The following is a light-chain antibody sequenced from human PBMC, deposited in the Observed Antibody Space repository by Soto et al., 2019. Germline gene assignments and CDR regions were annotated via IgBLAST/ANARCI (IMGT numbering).Light chain of an antibody. CDR2: DNN. V-gene: IGLV1-51*01. CDR3: ATWDSSRSAL. Sequence: QSVLTQPPSVSAAPGQKVTISCSGNSSNIESNSVSWYQQLPGTAPKLLICDNNKRPSGIPDRFSGSKSGTSATLGITGLQTGDEADYSCATWDSSRSALFGGGTKLTVL. CDR1: SSNIESNS. J-gene: IGLJ2*01.